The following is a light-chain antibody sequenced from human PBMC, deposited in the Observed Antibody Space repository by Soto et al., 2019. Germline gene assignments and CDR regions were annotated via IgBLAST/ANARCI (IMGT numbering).Light chain of an antibody. Sequence: QAVVTQEPSLTVSPGGTVTLTCGSSTGAVTSGHYPHWIQQKPGQAPRTPIYDATNKQSWTPARFSGSLLGGKAALTLSGAQPEDEGDYYCSLSYDGARIFGGGTKLTVL. V-gene: IGLV7-46*01. CDR1: TGAVTSGHY. J-gene: IGLJ2*01. CDR3: SLSYDGARI. CDR2: DAT.